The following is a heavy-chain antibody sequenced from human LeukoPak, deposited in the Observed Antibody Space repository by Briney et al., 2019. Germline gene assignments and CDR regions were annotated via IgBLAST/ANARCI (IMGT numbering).Heavy chain of an antibody. V-gene: IGHV1-8*01. Sequence: ASVKVSCKASGYTFTSYDINWVRQATGQGLEWMGWMNPNSGSTGYAQKFQGRVTMTRNTSISTAYMELSSLRSEDTAVYYCARGGYYDFWSGYYLVAFDPWGQGTLVTVSS. CDR1: GYTFTSYD. CDR2: MNPNSGST. J-gene: IGHJ5*02. D-gene: IGHD3-3*01. CDR3: ARGGYYDFWSGYYLVAFDP.